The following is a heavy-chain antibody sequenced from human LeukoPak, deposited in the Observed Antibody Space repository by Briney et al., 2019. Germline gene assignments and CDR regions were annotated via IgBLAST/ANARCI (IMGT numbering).Heavy chain of an antibody. Sequence: GGSLRLSCAASGFTFNTYTMNWVRQAPGKGLGWVSSISSSSNNINYADSVKGRFTISRDNAMNSVHLQMNSLRVEDTAVYYCARGYQRPDYWGQGTLITVSS. CDR2: ISSSSNNI. V-gene: IGHV3-21*01. D-gene: IGHD2-2*01. J-gene: IGHJ4*02. CDR3: ARGYQRPDY. CDR1: GFTFNTYT.